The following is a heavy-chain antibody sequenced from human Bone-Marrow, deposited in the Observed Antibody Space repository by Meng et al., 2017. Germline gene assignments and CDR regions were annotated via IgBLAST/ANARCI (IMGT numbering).Heavy chain of an antibody. J-gene: IGHJ6*02. CDR2: ISGNTRYI. D-gene: IGHD3-22*01. CDR3: ARDRGPGYYDSSGYYFSALYYYYGMDV. V-gene: IGHV3-21*01. CDR1: GFTFSAYT. Sequence: GGSLRLSCAASGFTFSAYTMHWVRQVPGKGLEWVSSISGNTRYIYYGDSVKGRFTISRDNAKNSLYLQMNSLRAEDTAVYYCARDRGPGYYDSSGYYFSALYYYYGMDVWGQGTTVTVSS.